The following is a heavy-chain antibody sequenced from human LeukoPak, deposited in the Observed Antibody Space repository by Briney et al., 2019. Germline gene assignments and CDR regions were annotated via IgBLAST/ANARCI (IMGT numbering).Heavy chain of an antibody. CDR1: GFTFSSYA. Sequence: GGSLRLSCAASGFTFSSYAMSWVRQAPGKGLEWVSAISGSGGSTYYADSVKGRFTISRDNSKNTLYLQMNSLRAEDTAVYYCAREVGATRYYYGMDVWGQGTTVTVSS. CDR2: ISGSGGST. V-gene: IGHV3-23*01. D-gene: IGHD1-26*01. CDR3: AREVGATRYYYGMDV. J-gene: IGHJ6*02.